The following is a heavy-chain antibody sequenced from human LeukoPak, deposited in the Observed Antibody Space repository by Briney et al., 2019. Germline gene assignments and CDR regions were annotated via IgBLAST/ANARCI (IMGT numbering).Heavy chain of an antibody. Sequence: GGSLRLSCAASGFTFATYSMNWVRQAPGKGLEWVSAISSSSGYMYYADSVRGRFTISRDNAKNSVYLQMNSLRAEDTAAYYCARPLDSSGYPIDHWGQGALVTVSS. CDR2: ISSSSGYM. CDR3: ARPLDSSGYPIDH. CDR1: GFTFATYS. D-gene: IGHD3-22*01. V-gene: IGHV3-21*04. J-gene: IGHJ4*02.